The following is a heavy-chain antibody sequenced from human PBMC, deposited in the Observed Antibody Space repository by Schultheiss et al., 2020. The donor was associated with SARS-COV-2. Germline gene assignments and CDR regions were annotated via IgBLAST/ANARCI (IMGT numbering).Heavy chain of an antibody. CDR3: ARGHCSSTSCYLDY. J-gene: IGHJ4*02. CDR1: GGSISSYY. V-gene: IGHV4-4*07. CDR2: IYTSGST. Sequence: SETLSLTCTVSGGSISSYYWSWIRQPAGKGLEWIGRIYTSGSTNYNPSLKSQVTISVDTSKNQFSLKLSSVTAADTAVYYCARGHCSSTSCYLDYWGQGTLVTVSS. D-gene: IGHD2-2*01.